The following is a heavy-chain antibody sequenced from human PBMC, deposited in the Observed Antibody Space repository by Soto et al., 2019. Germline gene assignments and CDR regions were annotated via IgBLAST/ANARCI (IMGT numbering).Heavy chain of an antibody. V-gene: IGHV4-59*01. D-gene: IGHD5-18*01. Sequence: PSETLSLTCTASGGSISTYYWSWIRQPPGMGLEWIGYIYYSGSTNYNPSLKSRVTISVDTSKNQFSLKLSSVTAADTAVYYCGRGEPRGYSYGYVGGINWFDPWGQGTLVTVSS. J-gene: IGHJ5*02. CDR3: GRGEPRGYSYGYVGGINWFDP. CDR1: GGSISTYY. CDR2: IYYSGST.